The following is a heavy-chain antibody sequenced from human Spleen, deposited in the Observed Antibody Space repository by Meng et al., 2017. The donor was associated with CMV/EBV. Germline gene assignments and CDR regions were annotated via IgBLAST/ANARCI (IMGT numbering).Heavy chain of an antibody. J-gene: IGHJ6*02. CDR2: ISWNSGSI. Sequence: SLKISCAASGFPLSDHHMTWVRQAPGKGLQWVSGISWNSGSIGYADSVKGRFTISRDNAKNFLYLQMNSLRPEDTALYYCAKDRGGSSFYYGMDVWGQGTTVTVSS. CDR1: GFPLSDHH. CDR3: AKDRGGSSFYYGMDV. V-gene: IGHV3-9*01. D-gene: IGHD3-16*02.